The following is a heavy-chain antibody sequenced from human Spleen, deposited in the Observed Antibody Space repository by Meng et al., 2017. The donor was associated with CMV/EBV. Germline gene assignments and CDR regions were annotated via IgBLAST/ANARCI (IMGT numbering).Heavy chain of an antibody. CDR2: IYPGDSDT. D-gene: IGHD5-24*01. Sequence: GESLKISCKGSGYSFTDYWIAWVRQMPGKGLEWMGIIYPGDSDTRYSPSFQGQVTFSADKSISTAYLQWSSLKASDTAMYYCARLWPEMATTATDYWGQGTLVTVSS. V-gene: IGHV5-51*01. J-gene: IGHJ4*02. CDR3: ARLWPEMATTATDY. CDR1: GYSFTDYW.